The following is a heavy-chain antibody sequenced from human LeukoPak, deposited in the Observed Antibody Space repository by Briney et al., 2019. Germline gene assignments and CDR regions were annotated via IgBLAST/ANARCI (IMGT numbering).Heavy chain of an antibody. J-gene: IGHJ4*02. Sequence: PWGSLRLSCAASGFTFSSYWMHWVRQAPGQGLVWVSRINTDGSTTNYADSVKGRFTISRDNAENTLYLQMNSLRAEDTAVYYCARGSPAAVWGQGALVTVSS. CDR1: GFTFSSYW. V-gene: IGHV3-74*01. CDR3: ARGSPAAV. D-gene: IGHD6-25*01. CDR2: INTDGSTT.